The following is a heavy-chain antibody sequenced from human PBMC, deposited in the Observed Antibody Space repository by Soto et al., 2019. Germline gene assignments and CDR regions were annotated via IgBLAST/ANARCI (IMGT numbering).Heavy chain of an antibody. CDR3: ARVGNDGIERYFDWLPGYYGMDV. V-gene: IGHV1-8*01. CDR2: MSPYNGNS. CDR1: GYTFTHHH. Sequence: ASVKVSCKASGYTFTHHHIIWMRQVTGQGLEWMGWMSPYNGNSGSAQKFQGRITMTRNTSITTAYMELSSLTSADTAVYYCARVGNDGIERYFDWLPGYYGMDVWGQGTTVTVSS. J-gene: IGHJ6*02. D-gene: IGHD3-9*01.